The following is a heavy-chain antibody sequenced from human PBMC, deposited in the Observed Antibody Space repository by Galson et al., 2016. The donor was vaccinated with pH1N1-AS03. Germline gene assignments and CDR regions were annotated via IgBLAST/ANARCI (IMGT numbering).Heavy chain of an antibody. CDR1: GFTFSSYA. Sequence: SLRLSCAASGFTFSSYAMSWVRQAPGKGLEWVSTSGSGGSTYYADSVKGRFTISRDNSKNTLYLQMNSLRAEDTAIYYCTKGMGDQLPILNFDYWGQGTLVTVSS. J-gene: IGHJ4*02. CDR2: SGSGGST. V-gene: IGHV3-23*01. CDR3: TKGMGDQLPILNFDY. D-gene: IGHD2-2*01.